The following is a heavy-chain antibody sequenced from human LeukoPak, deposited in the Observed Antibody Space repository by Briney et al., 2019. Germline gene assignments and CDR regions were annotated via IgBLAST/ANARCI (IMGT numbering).Heavy chain of an antibody. CDR2: ISAYNGNT. CDR1: GYTFTSYG. D-gene: IGHD7-27*01. Sequence: ASVKVSCKASGYTFTSYGISWVRQAPGQGLEWMGWISAYNGNTNYAQKLQGRVTMTTDTSTSTAYMELRSLRSDDTAVYYCARDFPLGIVTFYFDYWGQGTLVTVSS. J-gene: IGHJ4*02. CDR3: ARDFPLGIVTFYFDY. V-gene: IGHV1-18*01.